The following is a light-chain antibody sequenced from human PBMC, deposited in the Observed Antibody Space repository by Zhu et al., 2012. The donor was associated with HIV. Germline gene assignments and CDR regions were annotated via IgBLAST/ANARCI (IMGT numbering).Light chain of an antibody. V-gene: IGKV3-20*01. Sequence: EIVLTQSPGTLSLSPGDSVFFSCRASLPLSRNSFAWYQQKPGQAPRLLIYATSTRATGVPARFSGTGAGTDFTLTITRLEPEDFAVYYCQQYGDSWTFGQGTKVEI. CDR3: QQYGDSWT. CDR1: LPLSRNS. J-gene: IGKJ1*01. CDR2: ATS.